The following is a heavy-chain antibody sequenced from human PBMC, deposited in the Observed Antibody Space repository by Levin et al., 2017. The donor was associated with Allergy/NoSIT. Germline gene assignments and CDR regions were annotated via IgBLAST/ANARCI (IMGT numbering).Heavy chain of an antibody. J-gene: IGHJ5*02. CDR1: GGSISSSSYY. Sequence: SETLSLTCTVSGGSISSSSYYWGWIRQPPGKGLEWIGSIYYSGSTYYNPSLKSRVTISVDTSKNQFSLKLSSVTAADTAVYYCARVLRYPNWFDPWGQGTLVTVSS. CDR2: IYYSGST. V-gene: IGHV4-39*01. CDR3: ARVLRYPNWFDP. D-gene: IGHD1-14*01.